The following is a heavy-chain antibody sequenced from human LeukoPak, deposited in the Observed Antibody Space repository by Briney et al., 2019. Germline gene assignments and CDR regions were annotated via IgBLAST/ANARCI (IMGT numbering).Heavy chain of an antibody. Sequence: PSETLSLTCAVYGGSFSGYYWSWIRQPPGKGLGWGGEINHSGSTNYNPSLKSRVTISVDASKNQFSLKLSSVTAADTAVYYCARARGLVYGSGSYHSSYWGQGTLVTVSS. CDR2: INHSGST. V-gene: IGHV4-34*01. CDR3: ARARGLVYGSGSYHSSY. CDR1: GGSFSGYY. D-gene: IGHD3-10*01. J-gene: IGHJ4*02.